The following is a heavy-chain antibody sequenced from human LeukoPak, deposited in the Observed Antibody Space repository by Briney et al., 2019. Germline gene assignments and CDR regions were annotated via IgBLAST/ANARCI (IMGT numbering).Heavy chain of an antibody. D-gene: IGHD4-17*01. V-gene: IGHV3-48*02. Sequence: PGRSLRLSCAASGFTFSNYGMHWVRQAPGKGLEWVSYISSSSSTIFYADSLKGRFTISRDNAKNSLYLQMNSLRDEDTAVYYCAREAGDYGDPRREFHYWGQGTLVTVSS. J-gene: IGHJ4*02. CDR1: GFTFSNYG. CDR3: AREAGDYGDPRREFHY. CDR2: ISSSSSTI.